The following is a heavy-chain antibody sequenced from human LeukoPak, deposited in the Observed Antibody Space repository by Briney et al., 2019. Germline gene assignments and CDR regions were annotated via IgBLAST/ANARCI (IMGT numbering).Heavy chain of an antibody. J-gene: IGHJ6*02. D-gene: IGHD1-26*01. CDR3: ATWAFYHSLDV. CDR1: GFTFDAYA. Sequence: PGGSLRLPCEASGFTFDAYAMHWVRQAPGKGLEWVSLINKDGSATYYADSVKGRFTISRDNSKNSLYLQMNSLRSEDTALYYCATWAFYHSLDVWGQGTTVTVSS. CDR2: INKDGSAT. V-gene: IGHV3-43*02.